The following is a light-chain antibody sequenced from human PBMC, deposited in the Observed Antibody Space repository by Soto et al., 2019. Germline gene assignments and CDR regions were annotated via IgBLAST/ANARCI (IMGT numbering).Light chain of an antibody. Sequence: DIVMTQTPLSSPVTLGQPASISFRSSQSLVHSDGNTYLSWLQQRPGQPPRLLIYNVSPRLSGVADSFSGIGARTDFTLKIRRVEAEDVRLYYCTQATQFLFCPGTKMHIK. CDR2: NVS. V-gene: IGKV2-24*01. J-gene: IGKJ3*01. CDR3: TQATQFL. CDR1: QSLVHSDGNTY.